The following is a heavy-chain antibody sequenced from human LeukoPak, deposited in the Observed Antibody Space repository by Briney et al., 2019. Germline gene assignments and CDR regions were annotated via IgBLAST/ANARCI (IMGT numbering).Heavy chain of an antibody. V-gene: IGHV1-46*01. J-gene: IGHJ6*03. CDR3: AREKYSGSYNYYYYYMDV. D-gene: IGHD1-26*01. CDR2: INPSGGST. CDR1: GYTFTSYY. Sequence: ASVKVSCKASGYTFTSYYMHWVRQAPGQGLEWMGIINPSGGSTNYAQKFQGRVTITADESTSTAYMELSSLRSEDTAVYYCAREKYSGSYNYYYYYMDVWGKGTTVTIS.